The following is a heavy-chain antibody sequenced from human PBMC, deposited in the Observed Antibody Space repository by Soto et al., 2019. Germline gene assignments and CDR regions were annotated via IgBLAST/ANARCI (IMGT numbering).Heavy chain of an antibody. CDR2: IYYSGST. CDR1: GGSISRSSYY. V-gene: IGHV4-39*01. CDR3: ARLLDGTSPSYFDY. Sequence: SETLSLTCTVSGGSISRSSYYWGWIRQPPGKGLEWIGSIYYSGSTYYNPSLKSRVTISVDTSKNQFSLKLSSVTAADTAVYYCARLLDGTSPSYFDYWGQGTLVTVSS. J-gene: IGHJ4*02. D-gene: IGHD1-1*01.